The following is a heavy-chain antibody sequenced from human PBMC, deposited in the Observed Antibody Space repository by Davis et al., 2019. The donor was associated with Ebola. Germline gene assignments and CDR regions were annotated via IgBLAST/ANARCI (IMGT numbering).Heavy chain of an antibody. D-gene: IGHD1-14*01. CDR2: ISGSGGST. V-gene: IGHV3-23*01. J-gene: IGHJ3*02. CDR1: GFTFSSYA. Sequence: GESLKISCAASGFTFSSYAMSWVRQAPGKGLEWVSAISGSGGSTYYADSVKGRFTISRDNSKNTLYLQMNSLRAEDTAVYYCARDRRITGDAFDIWGQGTMVTVSS. CDR3: ARDRRITGDAFDI.